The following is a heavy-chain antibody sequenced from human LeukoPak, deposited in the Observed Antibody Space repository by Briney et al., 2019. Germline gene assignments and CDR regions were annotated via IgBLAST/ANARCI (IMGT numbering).Heavy chain of an antibody. J-gene: IGHJ4*02. CDR1: GGSISSSSYY. CDR3: ARDVQYSSSWYYFDY. V-gene: IGHV4-39*07. Sequence: KSSETLSLTCTVSGGSISSSSYYWGWIRQPPGKGLEWIGSIYYSVSTYYNPSLKSRVTISVDTSKNQFSLKLSSVTAADTAVYYCARDVQYSSSWYYFDYWGQGTLVTVSS. CDR2: IYYSVST. D-gene: IGHD6-13*01.